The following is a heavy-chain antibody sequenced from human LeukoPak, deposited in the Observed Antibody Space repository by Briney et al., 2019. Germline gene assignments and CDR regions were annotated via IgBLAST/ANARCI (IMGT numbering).Heavy chain of an antibody. CDR3: ARVRSGLHMDV. CDR2: ISSRGTTI. D-gene: IGHD2-15*01. V-gene: IGHV3-48*03. Sequence: QPGGSLRLSCAASGFTFSSYEMNWVRQAPGKGLEWVSYISSRGTTIYYVDSVKGRFTISRDNAKNSLYLQMNSLRAEDTALYYCARVRSGLHMDVWGQGTTVTVSS. CDR1: GFTFSSYE. J-gene: IGHJ6*02.